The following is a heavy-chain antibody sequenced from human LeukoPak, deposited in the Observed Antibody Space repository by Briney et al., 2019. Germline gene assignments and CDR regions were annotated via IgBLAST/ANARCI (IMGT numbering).Heavy chain of an antibody. CDR2: IYYSGST. Sequence: SETLSLTCTVSGGSISSGSYYWSWIRQPAGKGLEWIGSIYYSGSTYYNPSLKSRVTISVDTSKNQFSLKLSSVTAADTAVYYCARGGYYDLWGQGTLVTVSS. CDR3: ARGGYYDL. J-gene: IGHJ4*02. CDR1: GGSISSGSYY. D-gene: IGHD3-22*01. V-gene: IGHV4-39*01.